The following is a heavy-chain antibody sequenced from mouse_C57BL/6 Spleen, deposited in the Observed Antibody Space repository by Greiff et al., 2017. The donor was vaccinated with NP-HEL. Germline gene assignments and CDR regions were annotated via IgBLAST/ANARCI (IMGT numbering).Heavy chain of an antibody. J-gene: IGHJ2*01. D-gene: IGHD2-5*01. CDR2: ISYSGSN. CDR3: ASSRYSIFDY. V-gene: IGHV3-8*01. CDR1: GYSIPSDY. Sequence: VQLKQSGPGLAKPSQTLSLTCSVTGYSIPSDYWNWIRKFPGNKLEYMGYISYSGSNHYTPSLKSRISITRDTSKNQYYLQLKSVTTEDTATYYCASSRYSIFDYWGQGTTLTVSS.